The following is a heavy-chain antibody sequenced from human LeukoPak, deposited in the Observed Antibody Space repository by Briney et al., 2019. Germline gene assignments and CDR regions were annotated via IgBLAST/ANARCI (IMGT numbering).Heavy chain of an antibody. V-gene: IGHV1-69*05. CDR3: AGHHGYCSSTSCYDYFDY. J-gene: IGHJ4*02. D-gene: IGHD2-2*03. Sequence: SVKVSCKASGGTFSSYAISWVRQAPGQGLEWMGGIIPIFGTANYAQKFQGRVTITTDESTSTAYMELSSLRSEDTAVYYCAGHHGYCSSTSCYDYFDYWGQGTLVTVSS. CDR1: GGTFSSYA. CDR2: IIPIFGTA.